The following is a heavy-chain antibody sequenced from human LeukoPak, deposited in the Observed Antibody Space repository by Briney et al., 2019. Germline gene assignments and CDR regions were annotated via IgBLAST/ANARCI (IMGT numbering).Heavy chain of an antibody. CDR1: GGSVSSSGYY. CDR3: AGPVIAATGVFDC. J-gene: IGHJ4*02. CDR2: IYYSGST. V-gene: IGHV4-39*01. D-gene: IGHD6-13*01. Sequence: PSETLSLTCTVSGGSVSSSGYYWGWIRQPPGKGLEWIGSIYYSGSTYYNPSLKSRVSISVDTSKNQFSLNLTSVTAADTAVYFCAGPVIAATGVFDCWGQGTLVTVSS.